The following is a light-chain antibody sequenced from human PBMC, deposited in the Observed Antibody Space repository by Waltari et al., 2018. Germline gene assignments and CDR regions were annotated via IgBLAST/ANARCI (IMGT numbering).Light chain of an antibody. CDR1: NNDIGSFKY. CDR3: SSYGGTNTFL. V-gene: IGLV2-11*01. J-gene: IGLJ2*01. Sequence: QATLTQPPSVSGSPGQSVTISCIGPNNDIGSFKYVSWYQQFPGEAPKLIIYDVNTRPAGVSDRFSGSKSANTAALTISGLQPEDEADYHCSSYGGTNTFLFGGGTRLTVL. CDR2: DVN.